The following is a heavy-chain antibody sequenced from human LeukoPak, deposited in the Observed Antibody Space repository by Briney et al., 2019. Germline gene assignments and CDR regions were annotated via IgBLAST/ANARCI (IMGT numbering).Heavy chain of an antibody. CDR1: GYTFTSYG. Sequence: ASVKVSCKASGYTFTSYGISWVRQAPGQGLEWMGWISAYNGNTNYAQKLQGRVTMTTDTSTSTAYMELRSLRSDDTAVYYCASLEMATRSLDYWGQGTLVTVSS. V-gene: IGHV1-18*01. J-gene: IGHJ4*02. D-gene: IGHD5-24*01. CDR3: ASLEMATRSLDY. CDR2: ISAYNGNT.